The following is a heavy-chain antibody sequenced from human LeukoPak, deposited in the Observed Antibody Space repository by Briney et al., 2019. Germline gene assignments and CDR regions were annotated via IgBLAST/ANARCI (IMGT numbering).Heavy chain of an antibody. CDR1: GFTFSSSA. CDR2: ISGGGGST. CDR3: AKGGKWDVTPFDY. D-gene: IGHD1-26*01. J-gene: IGHJ4*02. Sequence: GGSLRLSCAASGFTFSSSAMSWVCQVPGKGLEWVSTISGGGGSTYYADSVKGRFTISRDNSKNTLYLQVNSLRAEDTAVYYCAKGGKWDVTPFDYWGQGTLVTVSS. V-gene: IGHV3-23*01.